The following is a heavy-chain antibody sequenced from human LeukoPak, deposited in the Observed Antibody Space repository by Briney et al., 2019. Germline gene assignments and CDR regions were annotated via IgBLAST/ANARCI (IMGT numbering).Heavy chain of an antibody. Sequence: ASVKVSFKSSGYTFTSYYMHWVRQAPGQGLEWMGIINPSGDYTTYAQKFQGRVTMTRDTSTSTVYMELSSLRSEDTAVYYCARVPTGDYWGQGTLVTVSS. V-gene: IGHV1-46*01. J-gene: IGHJ4*02. CDR1: GYTFTSYY. CDR2: INPSGDYT. CDR3: ARVPTGDY. D-gene: IGHD1-14*01.